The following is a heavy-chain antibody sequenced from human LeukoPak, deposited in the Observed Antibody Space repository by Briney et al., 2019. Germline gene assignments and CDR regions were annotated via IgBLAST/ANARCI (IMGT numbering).Heavy chain of an antibody. CDR1: GGSISSYY. Sequence: PSETLSLTCTVSGGSISSYYWSWIRQPPGKGLEWIGDIYYSGSTNYNPSLKSRVTISVDTSKNQFSLKLSSVTAADTAVYYCARGARYYDSSGYSYAPFDYWGQGTLVTVSS. J-gene: IGHJ4*02. V-gene: IGHV4-59*01. CDR2: IYYSGST. CDR3: ARGARYYDSSGYSYAPFDY. D-gene: IGHD3-22*01.